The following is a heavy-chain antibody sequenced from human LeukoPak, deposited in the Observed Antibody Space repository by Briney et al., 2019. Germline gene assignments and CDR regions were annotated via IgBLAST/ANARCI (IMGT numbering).Heavy chain of an antibody. Sequence: SETLSLTCTVSGGSISSGPYYWGWIRQPPGKGLEWIGSIYYSGTTYYNPSLKSRVTISVDTSENQFSLKLSSVTAADTAVYYCARQLGDGYNLVYWFDPWGQGTLVTVFS. D-gene: IGHD5-24*01. CDR3: ARQLGDGYNLVYWFDP. J-gene: IGHJ5*02. CDR1: GGSISSGPYY. V-gene: IGHV4-39*01. CDR2: IYYSGTT.